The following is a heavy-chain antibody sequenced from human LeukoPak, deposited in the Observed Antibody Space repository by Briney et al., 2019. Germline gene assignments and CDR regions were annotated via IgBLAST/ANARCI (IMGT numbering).Heavy chain of an antibody. CDR2: INHSGST. CDR3: ARRVYDSSGYYFVAAFDY. V-gene: IGHV4-34*01. D-gene: IGHD3-22*01. J-gene: IGHJ4*02. CDR1: GGSFSGCH. Sequence: PSETLSLTCAVYGGSFSGCHWSWIRQPPGKGLEWIGEINHSGSTNYNPSLKSRVTISVDTSKDQFSLKLSSVTAADTAVYYCARRVYDSSGYYFVAAFDYWGQGTLVTVSS.